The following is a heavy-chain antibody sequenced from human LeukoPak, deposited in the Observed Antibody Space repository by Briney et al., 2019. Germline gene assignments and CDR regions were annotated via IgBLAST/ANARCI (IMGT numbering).Heavy chain of an antibody. CDR1: GFTFSSYS. Sequence: GWSLRLSCAASGFTFSSYSMNWVRQAPGKGLEWISYIGVSSSTIFYADSVRGRFTISRDNTKNSLYLQMNSLRDEDTAVYYCARDYEYAFDIWGQGTVVTVYS. D-gene: IGHD5-12*01. V-gene: IGHV3-48*02. CDR3: ARDYEYAFDI. J-gene: IGHJ3*02. CDR2: IGVSSSTI.